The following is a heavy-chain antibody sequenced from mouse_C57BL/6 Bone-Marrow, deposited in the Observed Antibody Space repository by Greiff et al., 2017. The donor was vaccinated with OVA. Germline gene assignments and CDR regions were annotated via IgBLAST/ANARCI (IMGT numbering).Heavy chain of an antibody. V-gene: IGHV1-52*01. CDR1: GYTFTSYW. D-gene: IGHD2-3*01. J-gene: IGHJ4*01. CDR3: ARGYYEAMDY. Sequence: VQLQESGAELVRHGSSVTLSCKASGYTFTSYWMHWVKQRPIQGLEWIGNIDPSDSETHYNQKFKDKATLTVDKSSSTAYMQLSSLTSEDSAVYYCARGYYEAMDYWGQGTSVTVSS. CDR2: IDPSDSET.